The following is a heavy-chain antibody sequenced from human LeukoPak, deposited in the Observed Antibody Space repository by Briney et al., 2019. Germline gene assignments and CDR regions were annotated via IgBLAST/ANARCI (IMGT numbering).Heavy chain of an antibody. J-gene: IGHJ4*02. CDR3: AIDFVVVTETATAL. Sequence: PSETLSLTCAVYGGSFSGYYWNWIRQSPGRGLEWIGEINHSGITNYNPSLKSRVTISVDTSKNQFSLKLSSVTAADTAVYHCAIDFVVVTETATALWGQGTLVTVSS. V-gene: IGHV4-34*01. CDR1: GGSFSGYY. D-gene: IGHD2-21*02. CDR2: INHSGIT.